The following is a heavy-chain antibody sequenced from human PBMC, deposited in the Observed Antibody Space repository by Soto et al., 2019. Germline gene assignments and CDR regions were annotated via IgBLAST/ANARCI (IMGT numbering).Heavy chain of an antibody. CDR1: GFTFSTYA. Sequence: QVHLVESGGGVVQPGRSLRLSCAASGFTFSTYAIHWVRQAPGKGLEWVAVISYDGSNKYYADSVKGRFTISRDNSKNTLYLQMDSRRAEDTAVYYCARDLSDYWGQGTLVTVSS. CDR2: ISYDGSNK. CDR3: ARDLSDY. J-gene: IGHJ4*02. V-gene: IGHV3-30-3*01.